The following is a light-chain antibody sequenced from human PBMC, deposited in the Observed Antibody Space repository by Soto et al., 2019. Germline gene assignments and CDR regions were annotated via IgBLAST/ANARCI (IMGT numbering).Light chain of an antibody. V-gene: IGKV3-20*01. Sequence: EIVLTQSPGTLSLSPGARGTLSCRASQSISSSYLAWYQQKPGKAPGLLIYAASSRATGIPDRFSGSGSGTDFTLTISRLEPEDFAVYYCQEYGSSPWTVGHGTKVEIK. CDR1: QSISSSY. J-gene: IGKJ1*01. CDR2: AAS. CDR3: QEYGSSPWT.